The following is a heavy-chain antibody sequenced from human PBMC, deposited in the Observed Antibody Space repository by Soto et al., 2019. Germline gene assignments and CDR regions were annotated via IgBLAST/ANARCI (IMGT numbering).Heavy chain of an antibody. V-gene: IGHV1-18*01. CDR1: GYTFTSYG. J-gene: IGHJ6*02. CDR2: ISAYNGNT. CDR3: ARAVSVAGTLYYYYGMDF. Sequence: ASVKVSCKASGYTFTSYGISWVRQAPGQGLEWMGWISAYNGNTNYAQKLQGRVTMTTDTSTSTAYMELRSLRSDDTAVYYCARAVSVAGTLYYYYGMDFWGQGTKVTVSS. D-gene: IGHD6-19*01.